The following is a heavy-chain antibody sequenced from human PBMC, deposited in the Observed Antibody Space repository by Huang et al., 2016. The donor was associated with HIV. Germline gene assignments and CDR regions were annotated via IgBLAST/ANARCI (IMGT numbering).Heavy chain of an antibody. Sequence: QIHLVQSGPEVKQPGASVKVSCKASGYKFHIYEITWVRQTPGQGLEWMGWISGDNVSTRFAQKFQDRLTMTTDVSTSTAYLELRSLRLDDTAVYYCARTKGESDFWGQGALVTVSS. J-gene: IGHJ4*02. D-gene: IGHD3-16*01. CDR3: ARTKGESDF. V-gene: IGHV1-18*04. CDR2: ISGDNVST. CDR1: GYKFHIYE.